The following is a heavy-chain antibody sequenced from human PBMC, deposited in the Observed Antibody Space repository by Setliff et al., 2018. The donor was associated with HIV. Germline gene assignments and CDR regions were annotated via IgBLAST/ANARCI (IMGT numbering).Heavy chain of an antibody. J-gene: IGHJ5*02. Sequence: SETLFLTCSVSGGSISSSTYYWGWIRQPPGKGLEWIGDICYTGSTYYNPSLKSRVAISVDTSENQFSLRLNSVTAADTAVYYCARRGRDGVFIMFATGFDPWGQGALVTVSS. V-gene: IGHV4-39*01. CDR3: ARRGRDGVFIMFATGFDP. CDR2: ICYTGST. CDR1: GGSISSSTYY. D-gene: IGHD2-8*01.